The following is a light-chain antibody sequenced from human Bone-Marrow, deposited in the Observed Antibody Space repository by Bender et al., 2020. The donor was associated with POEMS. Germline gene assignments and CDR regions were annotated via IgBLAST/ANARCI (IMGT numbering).Light chain of an antibody. J-gene: IGLJ1*01. CDR1: SSDVGNYNY. Sequence: QSALTQPPSASGSPGQSVTISCTGTSSDVGNYNYVSWYQQHPGKAPKRILYEVTKRPSGVPDRFSGSKSGTSASLAISGLQSEDEADYYCASWDDGLNGHVFGTGTEVTVL. CDR2: EVT. V-gene: IGLV2-8*01. CDR3: ASWDDGLNGHV.